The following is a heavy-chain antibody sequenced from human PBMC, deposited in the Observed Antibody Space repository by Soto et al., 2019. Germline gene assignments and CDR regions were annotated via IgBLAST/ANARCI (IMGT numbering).Heavy chain of an antibody. CDR1: GGTFSSYG. CDR2: IIPIFGTA. V-gene: IGHV1-69*13. D-gene: IGHD6-6*01. J-gene: IGHJ1*01. CDR3: ARSPEQLARIRYFQH. Sequence: SVKVSCKASGGTFSSYGISWVRQAPGHGPEWMGGIIPIFGTANYARKFQGRVTITAHEPTSTAYMELSSLRSEDTAVYYCARSPEQLARIRYFQHWGQGTLVTVSS.